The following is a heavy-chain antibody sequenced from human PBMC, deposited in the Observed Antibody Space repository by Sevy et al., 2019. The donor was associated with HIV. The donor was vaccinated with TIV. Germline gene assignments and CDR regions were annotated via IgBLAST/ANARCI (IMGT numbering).Heavy chain of an antibody. CDR2: IIPIFGTV. J-gene: IGHJ6*02. D-gene: IGHD2-21*01. V-gene: IGHV1-69*13. Sequence: ASVKVSCKASGGTFSIYDINWVRQAPGQGLEWMGQIIPIFGTVSYAQKFQGRVTITADESTSTAYMDLSSLRSEDTAVYYCARGGGAVDHGMDVWGQGTTVTVSS. CDR3: ARGGGAVDHGMDV. CDR1: GGTFSIYD.